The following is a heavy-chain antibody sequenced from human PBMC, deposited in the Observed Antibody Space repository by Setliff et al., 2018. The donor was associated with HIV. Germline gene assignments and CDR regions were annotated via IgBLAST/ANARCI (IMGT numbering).Heavy chain of an antibody. D-gene: IGHD1-7*01. V-gene: IGHV4-59*01. CDR3: ARGDGTKYYYYYYMDV. CDR2: IYYSGST. J-gene: IGHJ6*03. Sequence: PSETLSLPCTVSGGSISSYYWSWIRRPPGKGLEWIGYIYYSGSTNYNPSLKSRVTISVDTSKNQFSLKLSSVTAADTAVYYCARGDGTKYYYYYYMDVWGKGTTVTVSS. CDR1: GGSISSYY.